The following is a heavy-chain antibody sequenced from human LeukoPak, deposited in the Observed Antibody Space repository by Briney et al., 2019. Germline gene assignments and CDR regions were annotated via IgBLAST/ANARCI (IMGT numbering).Heavy chain of an antibody. V-gene: IGHV3-48*03. Sequence: TGGSLRLSCEASGFTFSGYEMNWVRQAPGKGLEWLSYISTRSTTYYADSVKGRFTISRDNAKNSLYLQMSSLRAEDTAVYYCARGYDHWGQGTLVTVSS. J-gene: IGHJ5*02. CDR1: GFTFSGYE. CDR3: ARGYDH. CDR2: ISTRSTT.